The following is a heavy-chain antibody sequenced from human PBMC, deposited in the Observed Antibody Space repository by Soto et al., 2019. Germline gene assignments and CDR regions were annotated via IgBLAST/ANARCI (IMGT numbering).Heavy chain of an antibody. V-gene: IGHV1-18*01. D-gene: IGHD3-10*01. J-gene: IGHJ4*02. CDR3: ASTNYGSGSYHFDY. CDR1: GYTFTSYG. Sequence: ASVKVSCKASGYTFTSYGIGWVRQAPGQGLEWMGWISAYNGNTNYAQKLQGRVTMTTDTSTSTAYMELRSLRSDDTAVYYCASTNYGSGSYHFDYWGQGTLVTVSS. CDR2: ISAYNGNT.